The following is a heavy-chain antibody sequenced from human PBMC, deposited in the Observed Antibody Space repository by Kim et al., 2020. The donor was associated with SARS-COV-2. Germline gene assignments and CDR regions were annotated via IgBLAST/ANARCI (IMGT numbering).Heavy chain of an antibody. CDR1: GFTFSTHD. CDR3: ASRPDAAMGPLDY. CDR2: IWYDESKK. Sequence: GGSLRLSCAASGFTFSTHDMYWVRQAPGKGLEWVAVIWYDESKKCYADSVKGRFTISRDNSKNTVSLQMNSLRAEDTAVYYCASRPDAAMGPLDYWGQGTLVTVS. J-gene: IGHJ4*02. V-gene: IGHV3-33*03. D-gene: IGHD5-18*01.